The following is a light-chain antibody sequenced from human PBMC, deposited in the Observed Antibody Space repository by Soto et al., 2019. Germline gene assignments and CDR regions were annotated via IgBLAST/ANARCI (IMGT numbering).Light chain of an antibody. J-gene: IGKJ1*01. V-gene: IGKV1-5*01. CDR3: QHYNSYSEA. CDR2: DAS. CDR1: QSISTC. Sequence: IQINQTPSTLPASVGDRDTLNYWASQSISTCLAWYQQKPGKAPKLLIYDASSLQSGVPSRFSGSGSGTEFTLTISSLQPEDFATYYCQHYNSYSEAFGQGTKVDIK.